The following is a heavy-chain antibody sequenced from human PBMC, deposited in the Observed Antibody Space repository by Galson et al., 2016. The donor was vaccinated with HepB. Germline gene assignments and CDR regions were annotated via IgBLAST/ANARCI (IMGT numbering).Heavy chain of an antibody. CDR2: INHSGST. V-gene: IGHV4-34*01. CDR3: ARVDAFWSGSPGWFDP. CDR1: GGSFTGYS. Sequence: SETLSLTCSVFGGSFTGYSWTWIRQRPGKGLEWIGEINHSGSTNYNPSLESRVTISVDSPKNQVSLKMNSMTAADTAVYYCARVDAFWSGSPGWFDPWGQGTLVTVSS. D-gene: IGHD3-3*01. J-gene: IGHJ5*02.